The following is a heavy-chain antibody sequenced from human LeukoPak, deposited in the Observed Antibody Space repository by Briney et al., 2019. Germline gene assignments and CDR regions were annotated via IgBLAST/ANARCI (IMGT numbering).Heavy chain of an antibody. CDR3: ARGRVAWNDPIDDY. CDR1: GATFYTYA. Sequence: SVKVSCKPSGATFYTYAISWVRRALGQGFEWWGRIIPIFGTADYAQKFQGRVTTTTDEFTTTAYMELSSLTYEDTAVYYCARGRVAWNDPIDDYWGQRTLVIVSS. CDR2: IIPIFGTA. V-gene: IGHV1-69*05. J-gene: IGHJ4*02. D-gene: IGHD1-1*01.